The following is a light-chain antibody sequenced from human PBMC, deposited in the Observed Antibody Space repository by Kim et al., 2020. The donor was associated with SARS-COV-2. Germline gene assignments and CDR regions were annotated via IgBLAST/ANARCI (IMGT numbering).Light chain of an antibody. J-gene: IGLJ2*01. CDR3: QSADRSGTYVV. CDR2: KDS. V-gene: IGLV3-25*01. Sequence: SPGQTARITCSGDALPKQDAYWYQQKPDQGHVLVICKDSERHSGMAERLAGASSGTTDTLTIRGVQAEEEADYYCQSADRSGTYVVFGGGTQLTVL. CDR1: ALPKQD.